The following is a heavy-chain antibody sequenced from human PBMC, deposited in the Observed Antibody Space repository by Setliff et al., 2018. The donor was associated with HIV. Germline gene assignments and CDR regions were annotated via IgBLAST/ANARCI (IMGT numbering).Heavy chain of an antibody. D-gene: IGHD1-26*01. V-gene: IGHV4-59*01. J-gene: IGHJ4*02. CDR3: ARVRGSSYFGTFDY. CDR1: GASISSYY. Sequence: SETLSLTCSVSGASISSYYWSWIRQPPGKGLEWIGYMYYSGNTNYNPSLKSRVTISVDTSKSQFSLKLSSVTAADTAVYYCARVRGSSYFGTFDYWGQGALVTVSS. CDR2: MYYSGNT.